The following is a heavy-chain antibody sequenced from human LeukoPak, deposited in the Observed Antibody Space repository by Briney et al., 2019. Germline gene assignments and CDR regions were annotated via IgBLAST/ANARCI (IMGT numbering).Heavy chain of an antibody. CDR1: GGSFSGYY. CDR2: IIHSGGK. J-gene: IGHJ4*02. D-gene: IGHD2-8*01. V-gene: IGHV4-34*12. Sequence: PSENLSFNCGVYGGSFSGYYWMWLRHSPGMGLEWIVEIIHSGGKNYRPTLKRRATLSVDTSKNQFSLRRTAVTAADTAVYYCARGIVLMHSASFDYWGQGSLVTVSS. CDR3: ARGIVLMHSASFDY.